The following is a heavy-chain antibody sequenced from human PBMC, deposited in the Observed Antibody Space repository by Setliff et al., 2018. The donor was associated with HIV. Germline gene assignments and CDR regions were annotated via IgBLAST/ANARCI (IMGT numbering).Heavy chain of an antibody. CDR1: GGSTSSSIYY. Sequence: SETLSLTCTVSGGSTSSSIYYWGWIRQPPGKGLEWIGNVYFSDTYYNPSLKSRVTISIDRSKNQFSLKLSSVTAADTAVYYCARGVISRDAFDIWGQGTMVTVSS. V-gene: IGHV4-39*07. CDR3: ARGVISRDAFDI. D-gene: IGHD2-21*01. CDR2: VYFSDT. J-gene: IGHJ3*02.